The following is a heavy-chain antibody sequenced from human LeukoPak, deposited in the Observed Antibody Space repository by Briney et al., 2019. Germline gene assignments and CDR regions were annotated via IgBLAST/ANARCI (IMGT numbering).Heavy chain of an antibody. CDR2: IYYSGST. CDR3: ARDRRKDLWSPFDP. CDR1: GGSISSGGYY. Sequence: SETLSLTCTVSGGSISSGGYYWSWIRQPPGKGLEWIGYIYYSGSTYYNPSLKSRVTISVDTSKNQFSLKLSSVTAADTAVYYCARDRRKDLWSPFDPWGQGTLVTVSS. V-gene: IGHV4-31*03. D-gene: IGHD3-10*01. J-gene: IGHJ5*02.